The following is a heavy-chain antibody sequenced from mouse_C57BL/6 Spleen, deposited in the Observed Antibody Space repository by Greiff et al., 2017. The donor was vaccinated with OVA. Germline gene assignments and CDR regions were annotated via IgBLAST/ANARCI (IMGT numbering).Heavy chain of an antibody. Sequence: VQLKQSGPELVKPGASVKMSCKASGYTFTDYNMHWVKQSHGKSLEWIGHINPNNGGTSYNQTFKGKATLTVNKSSSTAYMELLRLTSEVSAVYYCARSGDYVSNYDYFDYWGQGTTLTVSS. CDR3: ARSGDYVSNYDYFDY. D-gene: IGHD1-1*01. J-gene: IGHJ2*01. CDR2: INPNNGGT. V-gene: IGHV1-22*01. CDR1: GYTFTDYN.